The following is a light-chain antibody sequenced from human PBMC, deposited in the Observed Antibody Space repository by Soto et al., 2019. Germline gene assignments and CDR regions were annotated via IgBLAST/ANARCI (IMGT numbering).Light chain of an antibody. CDR1: QSVFSS. Sequence: EIVMTQSPATLSVSPGERATLSCRASQSVFSSLAWYQQKPGQAPRLFIYGAATRATGIPARFSGSGSGTEFTLTISSLQSEDFAVYFCQQYHNWPAFGQGTKVDIK. CDR2: GAA. V-gene: IGKV3-15*01. CDR3: QQYHNWPA. J-gene: IGKJ1*01.